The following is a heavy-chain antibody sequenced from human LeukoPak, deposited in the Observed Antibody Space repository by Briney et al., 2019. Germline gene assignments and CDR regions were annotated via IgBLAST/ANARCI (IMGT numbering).Heavy chain of an antibody. CDR2: ISGDGTTT. V-gene: IGHV3-74*01. CDR1: GFTFSAHW. D-gene: IGHD3-16*01. CDR3: AKDYIRRAWD. Sequence: GGSLRLSCAASGFTFSAHWMHWVRQAPGKGLAWVSRISGDGTTTAYAESVKGRLTISRDNSKNTVHLQINSLRGEDTAVYYCAKDYIRRAWDWGQGTLVTVSS. J-gene: IGHJ4*02.